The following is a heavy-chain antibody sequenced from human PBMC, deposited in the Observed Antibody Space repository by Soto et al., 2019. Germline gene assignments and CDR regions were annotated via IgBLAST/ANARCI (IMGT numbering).Heavy chain of an antibody. J-gene: IGHJ6*02. Sequence: QVKLVQSGDEVKKPGAAVKVSCKASGYIFVNYGSAWVRPAPRQGLEWMGWISPYTGNTHSASKVQGRLTMTTDTSTSTAYMDLGSLTSDDTAVYYCVMVDNYVTPTPQDVWGQGNTVTVSS. CDR2: ISPYTGNT. D-gene: IGHD3-16*01. V-gene: IGHV1-18*01. CDR1: GYIFVNYG. CDR3: VMVDNYVTPTPQDV.